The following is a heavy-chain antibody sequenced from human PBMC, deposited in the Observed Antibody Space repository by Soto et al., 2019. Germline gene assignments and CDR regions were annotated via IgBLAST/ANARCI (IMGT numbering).Heavy chain of an antibody. CDR3: AKGRRGVVVPAATAYYMDD. J-gene: IGHJ6*03. Sequence: GSLRLSCAASGFTFSSYAMSWVRQAPGKGLEWVSAISGSGGSTYYADSVKGRFTISRDNSKNTLYLQMNSLRAEDTAVYYCAKGRRGVVVPAATAYYMDDWGKGTTVTVSS. CDR2: ISGSGGST. D-gene: IGHD2-2*01. V-gene: IGHV3-23*01. CDR1: GFTFSSYA.